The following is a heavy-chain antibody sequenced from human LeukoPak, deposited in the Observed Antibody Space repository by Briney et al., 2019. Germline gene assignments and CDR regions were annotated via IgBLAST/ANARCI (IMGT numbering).Heavy chain of an antibody. CDR1: GFTFSSYA. CDR3: AKDRIVGATARLFDY. J-gene: IGHJ4*02. CDR2: ISGSGGST. V-gene: IGHV3-23*01. D-gene: IGHD1-26*01. Sequence: GGSLRLSCAASGFTFSSYAMSWVRQAPGKGPGWVSAISGSGGSTYYADSVKGRFTISRDNSKNTLYLQMNSLRAEDTAVYYCAKDRIVGATARLFDYWGQGTLVTVSS.